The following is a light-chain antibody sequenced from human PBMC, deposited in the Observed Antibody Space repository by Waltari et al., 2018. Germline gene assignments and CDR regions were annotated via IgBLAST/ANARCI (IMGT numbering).Light chain of an antibody. V-gene: IGKV1-NL1*01. CDR1: QGISKS. CDR2: AAS. J-gene: IGKJ3*01. Sequence: DIQMTQSPSSLSASVGDRVTTTCRASQGISKSLAWYQQRPGKAPKPLLYAASILESGVPSRFSGSGSGTDYTLTISSLQPEDFATYYCQQYDSTPLTFGPGTKVDFK. CDR3: QQYDSTPLT.